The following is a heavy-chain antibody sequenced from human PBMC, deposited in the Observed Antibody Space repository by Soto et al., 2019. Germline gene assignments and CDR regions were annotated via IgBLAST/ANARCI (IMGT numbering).Heavy chain of an antibody. J-gene: IGHJ6*02. Sequence: PGGSLRRSCAASGFTFSSYWRSWVRQAPGKGLEWVANIKQDGSEKYYVDSVKGRFTISRDNAKNSLYLQMNSLRAEDTAVYYCARDRGSSWYSPRYYGMDVWGQGT. V-gene: IGHV3-7*01. CDR2: IKQDGSEK. D-gene: IGHD6-13*01. CDR3: ARDRGSSWYSPRYYGMDV. CDR1: GFTFSSYW.